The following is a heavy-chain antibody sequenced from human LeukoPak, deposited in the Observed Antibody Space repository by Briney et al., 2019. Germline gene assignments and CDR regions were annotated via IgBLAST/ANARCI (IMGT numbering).Heavy chain of an antibody. CDR3: AKRGDFTGTDCYYFDY. Sequence: GGSLTLTCAASGFTFSNHGIHWVRQAPGKGLEWVAAISYDGKNKHYTDSVKGRFTLSRDNSKNTLHLQMTSLRGDDTAVYYCAKRGDFTGTDCYYFDYWGQGTSVTVSS. V-gene: IGHV3-30*18. CDR1: GFTFSNHG. D-gene: IGHD2-21*02. CDR2: ISYDGKNK. J-gene: IGHJ4*02.